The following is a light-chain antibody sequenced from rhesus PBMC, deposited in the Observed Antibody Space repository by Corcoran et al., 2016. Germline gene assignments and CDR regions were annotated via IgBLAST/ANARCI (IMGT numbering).Light chain of an antibody. CDR2: EAS. Sequence: DIQMTQSPSSLSASVGDRVTITCRASQGITNDLAWYQQKPGETPKLLIYEASSLQSGIPSRFIGSGSGTDFTLPISSLQSEEFETYYCQHYYSTPYSFGQGTKVEIK. V-gene: IGKV1-25*01. J-gene: IGKJ2*01. CDR1: QGITND. CDR3: QHYYSTPYS.